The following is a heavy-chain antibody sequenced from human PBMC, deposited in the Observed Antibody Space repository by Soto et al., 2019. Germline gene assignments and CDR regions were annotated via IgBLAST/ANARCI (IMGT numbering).Heavy chain of an antibody. CDR2: IIPIFGTV. CDR1: GCTFSNYP. CDR3: ARGNHRWLQLWYFDL. D-gene: IGHD5-12*01. J-gene: IGHJ2*01. V-gene: IGHV1-69*12. Sequence: QVQLVQSGAEVKKPGSSVKVSCKASGCTFSNYPISWVRQAPGQGLEWMGGIIPIFGTVNYAQKFQGRVTITADESTSTAYMELSSLRSEDTAVHYCARGNHRWLQLWYFDLWGRGTLVTVSS.